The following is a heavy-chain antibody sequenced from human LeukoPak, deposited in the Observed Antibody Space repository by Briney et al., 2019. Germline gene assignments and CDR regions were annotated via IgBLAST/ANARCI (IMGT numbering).Heavy chain of an antibody. CDR2: IYWNDDK. D-gene: IGHD3-22*01. J-gene: IGHJ4*02. Sequence: SAPTLVNTTQTLTLTCSFSGFSLSTSGVGVGWIRQPPAKALEWLELIYWNDDKRYSPSLKSRLTITKDTSKNQVVLTMTNMNPLDTATYYCAHSTTYYYDSSGYYFLDYFDYWGQGTLVTVSS. CDR1: GFSLSTSGVG. CDR3: AHSTTYYYDSSGYYFLDYFDY. V-gene: IGHV2-5*01.